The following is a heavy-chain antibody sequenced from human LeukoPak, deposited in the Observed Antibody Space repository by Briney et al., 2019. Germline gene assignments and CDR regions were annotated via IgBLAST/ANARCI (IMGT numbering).Heavy chain of an antibody. D-gene: IGHD3-10*01. CDR3: ARKFLGSRGYYFDY. Sequence: ASVKVSCKASGYTFTSYDINWVRQATGQGLEWMGWINPNTANTGYAQKFRGRVTMTRNTSITTAYMELSSLRSDDTAIYYCARKFLGSRGYYFDYWGQGTLVIVSS. CDR2: INPNTANT. V-gene: IGHV1-8*01. CDR1: GYTFTSYD. J-gene: IGHJ4*02.